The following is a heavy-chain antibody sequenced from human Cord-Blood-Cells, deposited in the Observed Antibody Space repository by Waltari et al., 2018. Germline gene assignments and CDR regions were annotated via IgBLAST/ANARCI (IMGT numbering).Heavy chain of an antibody. D-gene: IGHD1-7*01. J-gene: IGHJ6*02. Sequence: GYTFTSYDINWVRQATGQGLEWMGWMNPNSGNTGYAQKFQGRVTITRNTSISTAYMELSSQRSEDTAVYYCARGRGTFYYYYYYGMDVWGQGTTVTVSS. CDR1: GYTFTSYD. CDR3: ARGRGTFYYYYYYGMDV. CDR2: MNPNSGNT. V-gene: IGHV1-8*03.